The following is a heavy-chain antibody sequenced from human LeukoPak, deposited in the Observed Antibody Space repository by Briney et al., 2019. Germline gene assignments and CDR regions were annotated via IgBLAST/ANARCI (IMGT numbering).Heavy chain of an antibody. CDR1: GYTLSSYD. CDR3: ARLPKYSRPLDY. CDR2: MNPNSGNT. Sequence: GASVKVSCKASGYTLSSYDINWVRQATGQGLEWMGWMNPNSGNTAYAQKFQGRVTMSRDTSISTAYMELSSLRSEDTAVYYCARLPKYSRPLDYWGQGTLATVSS. J-gene: IGHJ4*02. D-gene: IGHD6-6*01. V-gene: IGHV1-8*02.